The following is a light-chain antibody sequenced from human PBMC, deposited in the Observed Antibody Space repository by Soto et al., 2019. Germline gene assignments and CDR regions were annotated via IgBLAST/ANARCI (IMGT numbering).Light chain of an antibody. Sequence: DTVLTQSPGTLSLSPGERATLSCRASQSVSSSYLAWYQQKPGQAPRLLIYGASSMDTGIPDRFTGSGSGTDFTLTISRLEPEDFAAYYCQHYDSSPPSLTFGQGTKVEIK. J-gene: IGKJ1*01. V-gene: IGKV3-20*01. CDR2: GAS. CDR3: QHYDSSPPSLT. CDR1: QSVSSSY.